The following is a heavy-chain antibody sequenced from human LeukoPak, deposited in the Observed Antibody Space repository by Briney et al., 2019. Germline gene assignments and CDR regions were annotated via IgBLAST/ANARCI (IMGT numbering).Heavy chain of an antibody. Sequence: ASVKVSCKASGGTFSSYAISWVRQAPGQGLEWMGGIIPIFGTANYTQKFQGRVTITTDESTSTAYMELSSLRSEDTAVYYCARNIPRRYFTPDAFDIWGQGTMVTVSS. V-gene: IGHV1-69*05. CDR1: GGTFSSYA. J-gene: IGHJ3*02. D-gene: IGHD2/OR15-2a*01. CDR3: ARNIPRRYFTPDAFDI. CDR2: IIPIFGTA.